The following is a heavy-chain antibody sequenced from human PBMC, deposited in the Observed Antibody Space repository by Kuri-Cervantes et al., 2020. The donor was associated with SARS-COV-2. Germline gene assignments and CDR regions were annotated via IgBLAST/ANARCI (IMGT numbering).Heavy chain of an antibody. CDR1: GYTFTSHS. J-gene: IGHJ4*02. V-gene: IGHV1-18*01. CDR3: VRGGAIYYAADY. CDR2: ISVYNGQM. Sequence: ASVKVSCKASGYTFTSHSITWVRQAPGQGLEWMGCISVYNGQMDYAQKFLGRVTMTADTSTSTAYMDPRSLRSGDTAVYYCVRGGAIYYAADYWGQGTLVTVSS. D-gene: IGHD3-22*01.